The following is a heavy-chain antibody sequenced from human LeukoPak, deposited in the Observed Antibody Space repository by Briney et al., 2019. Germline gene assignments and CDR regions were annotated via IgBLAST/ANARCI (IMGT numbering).Heavy chain of an antibody. D-gene: IGHD6-13*01. CDR1: GYTYTSYA. Sequence: ASVTVSCKASGYTYTSYAMHWVRQVPGQRLEWMGWINAGNGNTKYSQKFQGRVTITRDTSASTAYMELSSLRSEDTAVYYCARARTGIAAAGDFDYWGQGTLVTVSS. CDR2: INAGNGNT. J-gene: IGHJ4*02. CDR3: ARARTGIAAAGDFDY. V-gene: IGHV1-3*01.